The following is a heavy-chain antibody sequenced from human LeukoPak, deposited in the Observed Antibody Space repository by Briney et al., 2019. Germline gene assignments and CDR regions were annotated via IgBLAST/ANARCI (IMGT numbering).Heavy chain of an antibody. J-gene: IGHJ6*02. V-gene: IGHV3-64*01. CDR1: GFTFSSYA. CDR2: ISSNGGST. Sequence: PGGSLRLSCAASGFTFSSYAMHWVRQAPGKGLEYVSAISSNGGSTYYANSVKGRFTISRDNSKNTLYLQMGSLRAEDMAVYYCTRGSDGVVCSGMDVWGQGTTVTVSS. D-gene: IGHD3-16*01. CDR3: TRGSDGVVCSGMDV.